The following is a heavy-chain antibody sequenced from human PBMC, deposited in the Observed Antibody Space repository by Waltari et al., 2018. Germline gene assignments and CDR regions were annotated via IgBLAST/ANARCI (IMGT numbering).Heavy chain of an antibody. J-gene: IGHJ3*02. V-gene: IGHV1-69*09. CDR3: ARDRGDIVVDAFDI. CDR2: IIPILGIA. CDR1: GGTFSSYD. Sequence: QVQLVQSGAEVKKPGSSVKVSCKASGGTFSSYDITWVRRAPGQGLEWMGRIIPILGIANYAQKFQGRVTITADKSTSTAYMELSSLRSEDTAVYYCARDRGDIVVDAFDIWGQGTMVTVSS. D-gene: IGHD2-15*01.